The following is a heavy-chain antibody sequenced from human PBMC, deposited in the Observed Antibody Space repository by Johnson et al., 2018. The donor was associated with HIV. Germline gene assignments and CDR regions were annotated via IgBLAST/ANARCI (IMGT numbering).Heavy chain of an antibody. J-gene: IGHJ3*02. CDR1: GFTFSNYA. V-gene: IGHV3-30-3*01. Sequence: QVQLVESGGGLVQPGGSLRLSCAASGFTFSNYAMHWVRQAPGKGLEWVAVISYDGSNKYYADSVKGRFTISRDNSKNTLYLQMNSLRAEDTAGYYCAKDKSNAFDIWGQGTMVTVSS. CDR3: AKDKSNAFDI. CDR2: ISYDGSNK.